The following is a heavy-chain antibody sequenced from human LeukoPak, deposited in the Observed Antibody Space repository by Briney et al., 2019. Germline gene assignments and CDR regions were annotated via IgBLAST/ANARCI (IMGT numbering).Heavy chain of an antibody. Sequence: PGGPLRLSCAASGFTFNNAWMSWVRQAPGKGLEWVGRIKSRTDGGTTDYAAPVKGRFTISRDDSKNTLYLQMNSLKTENTAVYYCTTGNILTGYYLRDHWYRVDYWGQGTLVTVSS. V-gene: IGHV3-15*01. CDR1: GFTFNNAW. CDR2: IKSRTDGGTT. D-gene: IGHD3-9*01. J-gene: IGHJ4*02. CDR3: TTGNILTGYYLRDHWYRVDY.